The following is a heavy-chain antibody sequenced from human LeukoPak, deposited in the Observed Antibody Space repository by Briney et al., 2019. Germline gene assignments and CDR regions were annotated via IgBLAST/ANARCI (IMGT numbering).Heavy chain of an antibody. Sequence: ASVTVSCKASGYTFTDYNIHWVRQAPGQGLEWMGWINPNSGGTNYAQKFQGRVTMTRDTSIGTAYMDLSSLISDDTAVYYCATHPFDFWGQGTLVTVSS. CDR3: ATHPFDF. J-gene: IGHJ4*02. CDR1: GYTFTDYN. V-gene: IGHV1-2*02. CDR2: INPNSGGT.